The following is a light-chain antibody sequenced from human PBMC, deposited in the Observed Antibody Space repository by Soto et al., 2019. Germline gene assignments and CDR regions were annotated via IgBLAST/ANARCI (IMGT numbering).Light chain of an antibody. CDR1: QNINTY. CDR2: DAA. J-gene: IGKJ5*01. V-gene: IGKV1-33*01. Sequence: DIQMAQSPSVLAASVGDIYTITGQASQNINTYLNWDQQTPGRAPKLLIYDAANLEAGVPSRFRGSGSGTDFTFTISRLQPEDIATYYCQQYENLPTFGQGTRLEIK. CDR3: QQYENLPT.